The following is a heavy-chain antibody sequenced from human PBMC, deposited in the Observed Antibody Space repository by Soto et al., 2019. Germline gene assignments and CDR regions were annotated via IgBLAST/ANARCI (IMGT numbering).Heavy chain of an antibody. D-gene: IGHD5-12*01. CDR1: GYTFTGNY. CDR3: AREPIVATTKPPDY. J-gene: IGHJ4*02. Sequence: ASVKVSCKASGYTFTGNYMHWVRQAPGQGFEWMGWINPSGGSTSYAQKFQGRVTMTRDTSTSTVYMELSSLRSEDTAVYYCAREPIVATTKPPDYWGQGTLVTVSS. CDR2: INPSGGST. V-gene: IGHV1-46*03.